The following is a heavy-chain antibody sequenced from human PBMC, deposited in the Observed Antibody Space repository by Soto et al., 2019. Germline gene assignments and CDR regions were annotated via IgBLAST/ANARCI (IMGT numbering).Heavy chain of an antibody. Sequence: GGSLRLSCAASGFTFSSYGMHWVRQAPGKGLEWVAVIWYDGSNKYYADSVKGRFTISRDNSKNTLYLQMNSLRAEDAAVYYCARDFENDSGYSNYYYYGMDVWGQGTTVTVSS. D-gene: IGHD5-12*01. CDR1: GFTFSSYG. V-gene: IGHV3-33*01. J-gene: IGHJ6*02. CDR3: ARDFENDSGYSNYYYYGMDV. CDR2: IWYDGSNK.